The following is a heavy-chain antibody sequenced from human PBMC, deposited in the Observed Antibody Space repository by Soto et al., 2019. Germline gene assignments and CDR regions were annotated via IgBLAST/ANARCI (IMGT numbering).Heavy chain of an antibody. CDR3: ARGGYQLLYYFDY. V-gene: IGHV1-2*02. CDR1: GYTFTGYY. J-gene: IGHJ4*02. Sequence: QVQLVQSGAEVKKPGTSVKVSCKASGYTFTGYYTHWVRQAPEQGLEWMGWINSNTGGTNYAQKFLGKVTMTRDTSISTAYMELSSLRSDDTAVYYCARGGYQLLYYFDYWGQGTLVTVSS. CDR2: INSNTGGT. D-gene: IGHD2-2*01.